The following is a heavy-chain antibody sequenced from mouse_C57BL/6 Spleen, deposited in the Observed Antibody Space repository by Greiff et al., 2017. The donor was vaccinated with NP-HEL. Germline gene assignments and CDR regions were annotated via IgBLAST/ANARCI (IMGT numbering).Heavy chain of an antibody. CDR3: ARDPLSNYGYFDY. CDR2: ISYDGSN. J-gene: IGHJ2*01. D-gene: IGHD2-5*01. Sequence: EVKLQESGPGLVKPSQSLSLTCSVTGYSITSGYYWNWIRQFPGNKLEWMGYISYDGSNNYNPSLKNRISITRDTSKNQFFLKLNSVTTEDTATYYCARDPLSNYGYFDYWGQGTTLTVSS. CDR1: GYSITSGYY. V-gene: IGHV3-6*01.